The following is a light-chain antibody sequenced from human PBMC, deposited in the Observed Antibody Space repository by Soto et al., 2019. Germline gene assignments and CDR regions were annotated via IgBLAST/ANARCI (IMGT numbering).Light chain of an antibody. CDR3: LLSYNGPYV. J-gene: IGLJ1*01. CDR2: DTT. V-gene: IGLV7-46*01. Sequence: QAVVTQEPSLTVSPGGTVTLTCGSSTGAVTNGHYPYWSQQKPGQAPRTLIYDTTNRHSWTPARFSGSLLGGKAALTLSGAQPEDEAEYYCLLSYNGPYVFXTGTKLTVL. CDR1: TGAVTNGHY.